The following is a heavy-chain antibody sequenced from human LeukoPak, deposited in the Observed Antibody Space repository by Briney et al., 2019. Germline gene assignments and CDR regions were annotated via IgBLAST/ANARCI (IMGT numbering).Heavy chain of an antibody. CDR2: IIPIFGTA. CDR1: GGTFSSYA. CDR3: ARDGRYCSGGSCYFDY. V-gene: IGHV1-69*06. D-gene: IGHD2-15*01. Sequence: GPPVKVPCKASGGTFSSYAISWVRQAPGQGLEWMGGIIPIFGTANYAQKFQGRVTITADKSTSTAYMELSSLGSEDTAVYYCARDGRYCSGGSCYFDYWGQGTLVTVSS. J-gene: IGHJ4*02.